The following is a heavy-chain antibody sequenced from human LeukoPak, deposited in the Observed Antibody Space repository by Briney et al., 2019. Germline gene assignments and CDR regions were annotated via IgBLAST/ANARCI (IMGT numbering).Heavy chain of an antibody. CDR3: ARGPAYYDFWSAPYYYYYMDV. V-gene: IGHV3-30-3*01. CDR1: GFTFSSYA. Sequence: GGSLRLSCAASGFTFSSYAMHWVRQAPGKGLEWVAVISYDGSNKYYADSVRGRFTTSRDNSKNTLYLQMNSLRAEDTAVYYCARGPAYYDFWSAPYYYYYMDVWGKGTTVTVSS. CDR2: ISYDGSNK. J-gene: IGHJ6*03. D-gene: IGHD3-3*01.